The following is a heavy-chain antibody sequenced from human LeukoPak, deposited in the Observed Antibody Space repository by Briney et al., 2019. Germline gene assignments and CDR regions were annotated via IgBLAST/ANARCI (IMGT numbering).Heavy chain of an antibody. Sequence: PSETLSLTCTASGGSLSRYSLSWVRQPPGKGLEWVAYMSDIGSINYNPSLKSRVTISLDTSKNQFSRKLGSVTAAYTAVYYCAGHQLRNNVDFWGQGTLVTVSS. D-gene: IGHD2-8*01. CDR3: AGHQLRNNVDF. CDR1: GGSLSRYS. V-gene: IGHV4-59*08. J-gene: IGHJ4*02. CDR2: MSDIGSI.